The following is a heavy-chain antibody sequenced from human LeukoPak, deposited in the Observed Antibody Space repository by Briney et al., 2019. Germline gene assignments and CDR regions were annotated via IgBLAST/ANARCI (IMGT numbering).Heavy chain of an antibody. V-gene: IGHV3-23*01. Sequence: GGSPRLSCAASEFTFSSYAMTWVRQAPGKGLEWVTTISSSGGSTYYADSVKGRFTISRDNSKNTLYLQMNSLRAEDTAIYYCATHKRVEPTTIFDYWGRGALVTVSS. CDR1: EFTFSSYA. D-gene: IGHD1-26*01. CDR2: ISSSGGST. CDR3: ATHKRVEPTTIFDY. J-gene: IGHJ4*02.